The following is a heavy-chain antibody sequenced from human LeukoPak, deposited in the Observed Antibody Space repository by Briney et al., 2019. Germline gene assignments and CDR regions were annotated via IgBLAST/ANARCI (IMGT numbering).Heavy chain of an antibody. Sequence: TGGSLRLSCAASGFTFSSYAMHWVRQAPGKGLELVGVISYDGSNKYYADSVKGGFTISRDNSKNTLYVQMNSLRGEDTAVYYCARGAWKGYCSGGSCYALLNLDVWGKGTTVTVSS. D-gene: IGHD2-15*01. CDR3: ARGAWKGYCSGGSCYALLNLDV. CDR2: ISYDGSNK. CDR1: GFTFSSYA. V-gene: IGHV3-30*01. J-gene: IGHJ6*04.